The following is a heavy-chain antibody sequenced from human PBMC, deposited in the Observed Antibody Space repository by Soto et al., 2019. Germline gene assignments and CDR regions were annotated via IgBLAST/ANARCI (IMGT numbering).Heavy chain of an antibody. V-gene: IGHV5-51*01. CDR1: GYSFTSYW. D-gene: IGHD3-10*01. CDR3: ASGGRQPFSADYYYGMDV. CDR2: IYPGDSDT. Sequence: PGESLKISCKGSGYSFTSYWIGWVRQMPGKGLEWMGIIYPGDSDTRYSPSFQGQVTISADKSISTAYLQWSSLKASDTAMYYCASGGRQPFSADYYYGMDVWGQGTTVTVSS. J-gene: IGHJ6*02.